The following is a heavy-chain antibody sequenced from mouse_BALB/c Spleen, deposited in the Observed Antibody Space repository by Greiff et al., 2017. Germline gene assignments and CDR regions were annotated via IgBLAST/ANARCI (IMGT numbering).Heavy chain of an antibody. V-gene: IGHV5-17*02. CDR3: ARDYRYGAMDY. Sequence: EVQRVESGGGLVQPGGSRKLSCAASGFTFSSFGMHWVRQAPEKGLEWVAYISSGSSTIYYADTVKGRFTISRDNPKNTLFLQMTSLRSEDTAMYYCARDYRYGAMDYWGQGTSVTVSS. CDR1: GFTFSSFG. CDR2: ISSGSSTI. J-gene: IGHJ4*01. D-gene: IGHD2-14*01.